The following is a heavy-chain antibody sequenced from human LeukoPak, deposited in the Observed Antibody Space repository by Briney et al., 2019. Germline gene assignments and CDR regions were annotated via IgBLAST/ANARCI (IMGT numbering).Heavy chain of an antibody. Sequence: SVKVSCKASGGTFSSYATSWVRQAPGQGLEWMGGIIPIFGTANYAQKFQGRVTITTDESTSTAYMELSSLRSEDTAVYYCARDNYAGANWFDPWGQGTLVTVSS. CDR2: IIPIFGTA. J-gene: IGHJ5*02. V-gene: IGHV1-69*05. CDR3: ARDNYAGANWFDP. D-gene: IGHD1-7*01. CDR1: GGTFSSYA.